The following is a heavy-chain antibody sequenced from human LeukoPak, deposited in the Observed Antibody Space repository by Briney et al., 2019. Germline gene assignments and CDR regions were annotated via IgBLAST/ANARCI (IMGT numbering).Heavy chain of an antibody. CDR2: ISDYNGNT. CDR1: GYTFTSYG. CDR3: ARGPRITLIRGGQWYYYMDV. J-gene: IGHJ6*03. D-gene: IGHD3-10*01. Sequence: ASVKVSCKAFGYTFTSYGISWVRQAPGQGLEWMGWISDYNGNTNYAQKLQGRVTMTTDTSTSTVYMELSSLRSEDTAVYYCARGPRITLIRGGQWYYYMDVWGKGTTVTISS. V-gene: IGHV1-18*01.